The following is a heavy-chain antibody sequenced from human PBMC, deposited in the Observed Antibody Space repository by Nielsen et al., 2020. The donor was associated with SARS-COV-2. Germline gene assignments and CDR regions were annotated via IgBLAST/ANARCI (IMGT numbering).Heavy chain of an antibody. J-gene: IGHJ6*02. CDR2: MSYDGNNK. CDR3: ARGVELPHQPPAMDV. D-gene: IGHD2-15*01. CDR1: GFTFSNYA. V-gene: IGHV3-30*14. Sequence: GGSLRLSCAASGFTFSNYAMHWVRQAPGKGLEWLAVMSYDGNNKYYADSVKGRFTISRHNAENTVYLQMNSLRTDDTAVYYCARGVELPHQPPAMDVWGQGTTVTVSS.